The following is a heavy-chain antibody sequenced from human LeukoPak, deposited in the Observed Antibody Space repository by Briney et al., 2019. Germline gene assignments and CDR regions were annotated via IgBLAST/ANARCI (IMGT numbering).Heavy chain of an antibody. Sequence: PSETLSLTCAVSGGSISSGGYSWSWIRQPPGKGLEWIGEINHSGSTNYNPSLKSRVTISVDTSKNQFSLKLSSVTAADTAVYYCARGTAVVTNDYWGQGTLVTVSS. D-gene: IGHD2-21*02. CDR3: ARGTAVVTNDY. CDR2: INHSGST. CDR1: GGSISSGGYS. J-gene: IGHJ4*02. V-gene: IGHV4-30-2*01.